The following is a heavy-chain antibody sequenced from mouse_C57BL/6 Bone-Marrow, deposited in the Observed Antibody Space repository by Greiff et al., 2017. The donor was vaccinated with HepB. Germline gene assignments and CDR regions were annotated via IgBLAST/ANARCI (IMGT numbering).Heavy chain of an antibody. Sequence: EVHLVVESGGGLVKPGGSLKLSCAASGFTFSDYGMHWVRQAPEKGLEWVAYISSGSSTIYYADTVKGRFTISRDNAKNTLFLQMTSLRSEDTAMYYCARLSFAYWGQGTLVTVSA. J-gene: IGHJ3*01. CDR3: ARLSFAY. CDR2: ISSGSSTI. V-gene: IGHV5-17*01. CDR1: GFTFSDYG.